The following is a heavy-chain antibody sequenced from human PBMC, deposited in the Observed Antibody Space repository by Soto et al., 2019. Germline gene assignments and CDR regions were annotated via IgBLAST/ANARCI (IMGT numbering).Heavy chain of an antibody. Sequence: QVHLVQSGVEVKTPGASVKVSCQASGYTFFTYDISWVRQAPGLGREGMGWVSTYIGDIKYAQKLHGRVTMTTYTSTTTAYLELRSLISDDTAVYYCARHHGPTTSENWFDPW. J-gene: IGHJ5*02. CDR3: ARHHGPTTSENWFDP. CDR1: GYTFFTYD. V-gene: IGHV1-18*01. D-gene: IGHD5-12*01. CDR2: VSTYIGDI.